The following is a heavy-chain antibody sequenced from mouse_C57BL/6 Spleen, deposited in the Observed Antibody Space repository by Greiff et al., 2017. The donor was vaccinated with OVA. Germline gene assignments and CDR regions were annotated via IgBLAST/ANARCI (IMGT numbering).Heavy chain of an antibody. CDR2: ISSGSSTI. Sequence: EVQLVESGGGLVKPGGSLKLSCAASGFTFSDYGMHWVRQAPEKGLEWVAYISSGSSTIYYADTVKGRFTISRDNAKNTLFLQMTSLRSEDTAMYYCARRSLLRSYYYAMDYWGQGTSVTVSS. J-gene: IGHJ4*01. D-gene: IGHD1-2*01. CDR1: GFTFSDYG. V-gene: IGHV5-17*01. CDR3: ARRSLLRSYYYAMDY.